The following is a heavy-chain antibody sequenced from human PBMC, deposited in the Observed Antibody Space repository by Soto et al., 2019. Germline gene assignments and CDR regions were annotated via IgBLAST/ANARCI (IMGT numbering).Heavy chain of an antibody. V-gene: IGHV1-46*01. CDR1: GGTFSSYA. CDR2: INPSSGTT. Sequence: ASVKVSCTASGGTFSSYAISWVRHAPGHGPEWLGIINPSSGTTRYAQNFQGRVTLTRDTSTSTVYMELTGLRSEDSAVYYCAREWANNTVIGGVTYRYYHGMDVWGQGTTVTVSS. D-gene: IGHD3-16*01. CDR3: AREWANNTVIGGVTYRYYHGMDV. J-gene: IGHJ6*02.